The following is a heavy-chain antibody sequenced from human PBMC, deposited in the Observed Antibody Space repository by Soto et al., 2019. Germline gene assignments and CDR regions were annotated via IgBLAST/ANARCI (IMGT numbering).Heavy chain of an antibody. J-gene: IGHJ3*02. CDR2: IKSKTDGGTT. V-gene: IGHV3-15*07. CDR3: TTGDIVAPDAFDI. CDR1: GFTFSNAW. D-gene: IGHD2-15*01. Sequence: PGGSLRLSCAASGFTFSNAWMNWVRQAPGKGLEWVGRIKSKTDGGTTDYAAPVKGRFTISRDDSKNTLYLQMNSLKTEDTAVYYFTTGDIVAPDAFDIWGQGTMVTVSS.